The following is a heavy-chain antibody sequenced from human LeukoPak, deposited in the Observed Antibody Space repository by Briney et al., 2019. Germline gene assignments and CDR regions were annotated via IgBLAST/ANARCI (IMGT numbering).Heavy chain of an antibody. J-gene: IGHJ4*02. CDR1: GDSVSSNSAA. V-gene: IGHV6-1*01. Sequence: PSQTLSLTCALSGDSVSSNSAAWHWTRQSPSRGLEWLGRTYYRSKLYNDYAVSVKSRITINPDTSKNQFSLQLNSVTPEDTAVYYCARDEWLVRGGGFDYWGQGTLVTVSS. D-gene: IGHD6-19*01. CDR3: ARDEWLVRGGGFDY. CDR2: TYYRSKLYN.